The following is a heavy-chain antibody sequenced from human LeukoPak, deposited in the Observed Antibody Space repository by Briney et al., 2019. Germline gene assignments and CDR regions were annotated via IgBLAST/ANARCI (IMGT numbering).Heavy chain of an antibody. D-gene: IGHD3-16*01. CDR3: ARNWGPEVDFARLDAFDI. CDR2: INPSGGST. Sequence: ASVKVSCKASGYTFTSYYMHWVRQAPGQGLEWMGIINPSGGSTSYAQKFQGRVTMTRDTSTSTVYMELSSLRSEDTAVYYCARNWGPEVDFARLDAFDIWGQGTMVTVSS. J-gene: IGHJ3*02. CDR1: GYTFTSYY. V-gene: IGHV1-46*01.